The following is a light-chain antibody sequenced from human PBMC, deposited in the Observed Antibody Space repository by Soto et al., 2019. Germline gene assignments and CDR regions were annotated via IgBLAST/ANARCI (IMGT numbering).Light chain of an antibody. CDR3: QQSYSTPRT. Sequence: DIQMTQSPSSLSASVGDRVTITCRASQSISSYLNWNQQKPGKAPKLLIYAASSLQSGVPSRFSGNGSGTEFTLTISGLQPEDCATDYCQQSYSTPRTFGQGTKVEIK. CDR2: AAS. J-gene: IGKJ1*01. V-gene: IGKV1-39*01. CDR1: QSISSY.